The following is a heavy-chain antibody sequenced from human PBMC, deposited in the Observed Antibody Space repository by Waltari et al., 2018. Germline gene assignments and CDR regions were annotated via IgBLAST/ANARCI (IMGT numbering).Heavy chain of an antibody. Sequence: QVQLQESGPGQLQPSETLSLTCSVSGYSIRDGYFWGWIRLPPGKGLEWIGSIKHKGNTYYNPSLKSRVTLSLDTSKNQFSLTLTSVTAADTALYYCARDLYGGNAAEYFDPWGQGTLLTVSS. J-gene: IGHJ4*02. CDR3: ARDLYGGNAAEYFDP. V-gene: IGHV4-38-2*02. CDR1: GYSIRDGYF. CDR2: IKHKGNT. D-gene: IGHD4-17*01.